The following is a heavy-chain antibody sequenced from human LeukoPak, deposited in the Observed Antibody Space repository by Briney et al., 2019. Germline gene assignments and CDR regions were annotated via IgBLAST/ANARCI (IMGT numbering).Heavy chain of an antibody. CDR2: IYYSGST. CDR3: AREVSAAAAVDY. J-gene: IGHJ4*02. Sequence: SETLSLTCTVSGGSISSSSYYWSWIRQPPGTGLEWIGSIYYSGSTYYNPSLKSRVTISVDTSKNQFSLKLSSVTAADTAVYYCAREVSAAAAVDYWGQGTLVTVSS. D-gene: IGHD6-13*01. CDR1: GGSISSSSYY. V-gene: IGHV4-39*07.